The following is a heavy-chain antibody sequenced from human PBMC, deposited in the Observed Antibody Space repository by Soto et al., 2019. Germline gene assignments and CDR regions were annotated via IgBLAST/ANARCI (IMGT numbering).Heavy chain of an antibody. Sequence: GGSLRLSCAASGFTFSSYAMSWVRQAPGKGLEWVSAISGSGGSTYYADSVKGRFTISRDNSKNTLYLQMNSLRAEDTAVYYCAKDAGIVVVVAVQHFDYWGQGTLVTVSS. CDR2: ISGSGGST. CDR1: GFTFSSYA. J-gene: IGHJ4*02. D-gene: IGHD2-15*01. V-gene: IGHV3-23*01. CDR3: AKDAGIVVVVAVQHFDY.